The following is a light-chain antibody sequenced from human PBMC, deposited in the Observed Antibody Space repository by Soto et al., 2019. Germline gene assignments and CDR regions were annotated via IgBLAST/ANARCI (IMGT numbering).Light chain of an antibody. CDR1: SSDVGGYNY. Sequence: QSALTQPASVSGSPGQSITISCSGTSSDVGGYNYVSWHQQHPGKAPQVMIYDVSNRPSGASNRFSGSKSGNTASLTISGLQAEDEADYYCYSYTTSSTYVFGTGTKVTVL. CDR3: YSYTTSSTYV. V-gene: IGLV2-14*01. CDR2: DVS. J-gene: IGLJ1*01.